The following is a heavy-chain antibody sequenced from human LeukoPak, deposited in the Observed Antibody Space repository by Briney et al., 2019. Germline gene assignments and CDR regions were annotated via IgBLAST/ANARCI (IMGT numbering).Heavy chain of an antibody. V-gene: IGHV4-39*07. J-gene: IGHJ6*03. D-gene: IGHD3-9*01. Sequence: SETLSLTCTVSGGSIRSTSYYWGWIRQPPGKGLEWIGSISYTGSTYYNPSLKSRVTISVDTSKNQFSLKLSSVTAADTAVYYCARRRLRYFDWLEGDYYYYYMDVWGKGTTVTISS. CDR1: GGSIRSTSYY. CDR2: ISYTGST. CDR3: ARRRLRYFDWLEGDYYYYYMDV.